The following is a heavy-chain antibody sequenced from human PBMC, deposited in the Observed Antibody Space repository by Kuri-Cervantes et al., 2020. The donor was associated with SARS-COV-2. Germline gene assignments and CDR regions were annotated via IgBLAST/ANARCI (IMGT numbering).Heavy chain of an antibody. CDR1: GFTFSSYG. D-gene: IGHD3-16*01. J-gene: IGHJ6*03. Sequence: GESLKISWAASGFTFSSYGMHWVRQAPGKGLEWVAVISYDGSNKYYADSVKSRFTISRDNSQNTLYLQMTSLRAEDTAVYYCARNGLGPLGGNMDVWGKGTTVTVSS. CDR3: ARNGLGPLGGNMDV. V-gene: IGHV3-30*03. CDR2: ISYDGSNK.